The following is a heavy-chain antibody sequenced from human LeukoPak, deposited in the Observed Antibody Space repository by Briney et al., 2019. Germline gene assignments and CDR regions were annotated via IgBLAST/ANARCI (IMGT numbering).Heavy chain of an antibody. CDR3: ARDIGDCSSTSCQLEFDP. CDR1: GYTFTGYY. Sequence: GSSVKVSCKAPGYTFTGYYMHWVRQAPGQGLEWMGWINPNSGGTNYAQKFQGRVTMTRDTSISTAYMELSRLRSDDTAVYYCARDIGDCSSTSCQLEFDPWGQGTLVTVSS. J-gene: IGHJ5*02. V-gene: IGHV1-2*02. D-gene: IGHD2-2*01. CDR2: INPNSGGT.